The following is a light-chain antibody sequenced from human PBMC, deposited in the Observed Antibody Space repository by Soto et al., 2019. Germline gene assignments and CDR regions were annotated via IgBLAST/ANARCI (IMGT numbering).Light chain of an antibody. J-gene: IGKJ4*01. CDR2: ATS. CDR3: QESYSTPAVS. CDR1: QNIDNY. Sequence: DIQMTQSPSSLSASLGYRVTITCRSSQNIDNYLNWYQHKPGKAPKLLIYATSTLQSGVPARFSGSGSGTEFTLTISTLQAEDFATYFCQESYSTPAVSFGGGTKVDI. V-gene: IGKV1-39*01.